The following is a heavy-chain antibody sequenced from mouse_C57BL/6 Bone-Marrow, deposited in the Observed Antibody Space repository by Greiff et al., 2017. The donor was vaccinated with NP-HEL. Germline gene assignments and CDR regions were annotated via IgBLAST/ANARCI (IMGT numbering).Heavy chain of an antibody. CDR2: ISYDGSN. CDR1: GYSITSGYY. D-gene: IGHD2-3*01. J-gene: IGHJ3*01. CDR3: ARDENDGYLFAY. Sequence: DVQLQESGPGLVKPSQSLSLTCSVTGYSITSGYYWNWIRQFPGNKLEWMGYISYDGSNNYNPSLKNRISITRDTSKNQFFLKLNSVTTEDTATYYCARDENDGYLFAYWGQGTLVTVSA. V-gene: IGHV3-6*01.